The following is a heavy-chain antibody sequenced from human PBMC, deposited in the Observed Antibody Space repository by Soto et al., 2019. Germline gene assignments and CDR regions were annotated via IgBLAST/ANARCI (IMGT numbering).Heavy chain of an antibody. CDR2: ISSSSSYI. CDR1: GFTFSSYS. CDR3: ARDLCPVVPAASGYYYYYGMDG. J-gene: IGHJ6*01. D-gene: IGHD2-2*01. Sequence: GGSLRLSCAASGFTFSSYSMNWVRQAPGKGLEWVSSISSSSSYIYYADSVKGRFTISRDNAKNSLYLQMNSLRAEDTAVYYWARDLCPVVPAASGYYYYYGMDGWGQGTTVT. V-gene: IGHV3-21*01.